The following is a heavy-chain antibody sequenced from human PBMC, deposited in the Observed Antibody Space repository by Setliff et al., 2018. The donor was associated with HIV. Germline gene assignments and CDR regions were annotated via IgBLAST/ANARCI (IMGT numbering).Heavy chain of an antibody. J-gene: IGHJ3*02. CDR1: GYTFRNFA. Sequence: ASVKVSCKASGYTFRNFAISWVRQAPGQGLEWMGWISGYNDNTNDAQKFQGRVTMTTDTTSSTSYMELRSLTAADTAMYYCARIRAAALLNAFDIWGQGTMVTVSS. D-gene: IGHD6-13*01. V-gene: IGHV1-18*01. CDR2: ISGYNDNT. CDR3: ARIRAAALLNAFDI.